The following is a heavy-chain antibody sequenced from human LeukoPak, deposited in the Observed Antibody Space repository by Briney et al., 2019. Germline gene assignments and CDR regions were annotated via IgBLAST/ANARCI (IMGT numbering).Heavy chain of an antibody. CDR2: IYRSGST. CDR3: ARSLRDYYYYYYMDV. Sequence: PSETLSLTCAVSGYSISSGYYWGWIRQPPGKGLEWIGSIYRSGSTYYNPSLKSRVTISVDTSKNQFSLKLSSVTAADTAVYYCARSLRDYYYYYYMDVWGKGTTVTVSS. V-gene: IGHV4-38-2*01. CDR1: GYSISSGYY. D-gene: IGHD3-10*01. J-gene: IGHJ6*03.